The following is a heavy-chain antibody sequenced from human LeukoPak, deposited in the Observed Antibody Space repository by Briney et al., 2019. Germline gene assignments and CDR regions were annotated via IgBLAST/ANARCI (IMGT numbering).Heavy chain of an antibody. CDR1: GYTFTSYA. Sequence: ASVKVSCKASGYTFTSYAMNWVRQAPGQGLEWMGWINPNSGGTNYAQKFQGRVTVTRDTSISTAYMELSRLRSDDTAVYYCARDLGKSVTTWGQGTLVTVSS. J-gene: IGHJ4*02. D-gene: IGHD1-14*01. CDR3: ARDLGKSVTT. CDR2: INPNSGGT. V-gene: IGHV1-2*02.